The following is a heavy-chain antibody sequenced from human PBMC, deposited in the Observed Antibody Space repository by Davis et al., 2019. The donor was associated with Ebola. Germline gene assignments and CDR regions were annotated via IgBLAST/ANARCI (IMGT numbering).Heavy chain of an antibody. CDR2: IYPGDSDT. D-gene: IGHD6-19*01. J-gene: IGHJ2*01. V-gene: IGHV5-51*01. Sequence: GESLKISCKGSGYSFTSYWIGWVRQMPGKGLEWMGIIYPGDSDTRYSPSFQGQFTISADKSISTAYLQWSSLKASDTAMYYCARLEYSSGWYGGYFDLWGRGTLVTVSS. CDR1: GYSFTSYW. CDR3: ARLEYSSGWYGGYFDL.